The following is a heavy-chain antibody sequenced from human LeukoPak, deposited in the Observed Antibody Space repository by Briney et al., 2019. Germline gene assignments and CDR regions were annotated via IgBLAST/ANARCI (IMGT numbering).Heavy chain of an antibody. CDR3: AKELMYYYGSGYDYGTDV. Sequence: PGGSLRLSCAASGFTFSSYAMSWVRQAPGKGLEWVSTMSGSGGTTYYADSVKGRFIISRDSSKNTMYLQMNSLRAEDTAIYYCAKELMYYYGSGYDYGTDVWGQGTTVTVSS. D-gene: IGHD3-10*01. J-gene: IGHJ6*02. V-gene: IGHV3-23*01. CDR2: MSGSGGTT. CDR1: GFTFSSYA.